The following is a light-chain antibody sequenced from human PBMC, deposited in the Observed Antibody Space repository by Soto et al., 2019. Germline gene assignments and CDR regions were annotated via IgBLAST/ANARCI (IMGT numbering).Light chain of an antibody. CDR1: NSNIGSNT. CDR3: AAWDDSLNGWV. Sequence: QAVLTQPPSASGTPGQTVAISCSGSNSNIGSNTVNWYQLFPGTAPKLLIYDNNQRPSGVPDRFSGSKSDTSASLAISGLLSDDESDYYCAAWDDSLNGWVFGGGTKLTVL. J-gene: IGLJ3*02. CDR2: DNN. V-gene: IGLV1-44*01.